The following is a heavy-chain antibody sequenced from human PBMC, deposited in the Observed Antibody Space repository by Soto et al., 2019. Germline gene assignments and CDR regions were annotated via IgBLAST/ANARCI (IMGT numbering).Heavy chain of an antibody. CDR1: GGSFSGFY. V-gene: IGHV4-34*01. CDR2: SNHVGST. D-gene: IGHD5-18*01. CDR3: ARVLIAGVTTD. Sequence: QVQLQQWGAGLLKPSETLSLTCAGYGGSFSGFYWRWIRQPPGKGLELIGESNHVGSTNYNPSLKSRVTMSVAPSKNQFSPRLNSVTAADTAVYYCARVLIAGVTTDWGQGTLVIVSS. J-gene: IGHJ4*02.